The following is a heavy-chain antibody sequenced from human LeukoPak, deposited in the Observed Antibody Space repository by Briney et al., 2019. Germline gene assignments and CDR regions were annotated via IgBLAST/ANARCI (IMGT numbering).Heavy chain of an antibody. Sequence: PGRSLRLSCAASGFTFSSYAMHWVRQAPGKGLEWVAVISYDGSNKYYADSVKGRFTISRDNSKNTLYLQMNSLRAEDTAVYYCAKDHLGGGYFDYWGQGTLVTVSS. J-gene: IGHJ4*02. V-gene: IGHV3-30-3*01. CDR3: AKDHLGGGYFDY. CDR2: ISYDGSNK. CDR1: GFTFSSYA. D-gene: IGHD3-16*01.